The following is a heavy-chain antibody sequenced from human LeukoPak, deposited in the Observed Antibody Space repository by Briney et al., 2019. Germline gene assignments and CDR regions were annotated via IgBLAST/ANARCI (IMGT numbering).Heavy chain of an antibody. CDR2: IDWDDDK. Sequence: VSGPALAKPTQTLTLTCTFSGFSLSTSGMRVSWIRQPPGKALEWLARIDWDDDKFYSTSLKTRLTISKDTSKNQVVLTMTNMDPVDTATYYCARSSRGYSYGYPLGFDYWGQGTLVTVSS. CDR3: ARSSRGYSYGYPLGFDY. D-gene: IGHD5-18*01. V-gene: IGHV2-70*04. J-gene: IGHJ4*02. CDR1: GFSLSTSGMR.